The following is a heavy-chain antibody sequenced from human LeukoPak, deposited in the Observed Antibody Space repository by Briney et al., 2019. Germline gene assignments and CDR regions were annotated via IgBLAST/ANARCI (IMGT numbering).Heavy chain of an antibody. Sequence: GGSLRLSCAASGFTFSDYYMSWIRQAPGKGLEWVSYISSSSSYTNYADSVKGRFTISRDNAKNSLYLQMNSLRAEDTAVYYCARGRYYDSRNWYFDLWGRGTLVTVSS. V-gene: IGHV3-11*05. CDR3: ARGRYYDSRNWYFDL. CDR2: ISSSSSYT. J-gene: IGHJ2*01. CDR1: GFTFSDYY. D-gene: IGHD3-22*01.